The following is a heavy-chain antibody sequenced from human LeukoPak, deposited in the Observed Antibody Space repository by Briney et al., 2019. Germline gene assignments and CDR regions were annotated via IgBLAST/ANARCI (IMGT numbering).Heavy chain of an antibody. Sequence: PSETLSLTCTVSGGSISSYYWSWIRQPPGKGLEWIGYISYSGNTNYNPSLKSRVTISVDTSKNQFSLKLSSVTAADTAVYYCARHTTYFDILAGYSPFWYFDLWGRGTLDTVSS. CDR2: ISYSGNT. CDR3: ARHTTYFDILAGYSPFWYFDL. CDR1: GGSISSYY. V-gene: IGHV4-59*01. D-gene: IGHD3-9*01. J-gene: IGHJ2*01.